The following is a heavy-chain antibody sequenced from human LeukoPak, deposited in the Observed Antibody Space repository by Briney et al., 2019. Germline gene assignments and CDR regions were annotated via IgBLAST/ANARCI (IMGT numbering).Heavy chain of an antibody. V-gene: IGHV3-23*01. CDR1: GFTFSSYS. CDR3: AKLPAPPAAPYYFDY. J-gene: IGHJ4*02. Sequence: GGSLRLSCAASGFTFSSYSMNWVRQAPGKGLEWVSSISSSGGSTYYADSVKGRFTISRDNSKNTLYLQMNSLRAEDTAVYYCAKLPAPPAAPYYFDYWGQGTLVTVSS. CDR2: ISSSGGST. D-gene: IGHD2-2*01.